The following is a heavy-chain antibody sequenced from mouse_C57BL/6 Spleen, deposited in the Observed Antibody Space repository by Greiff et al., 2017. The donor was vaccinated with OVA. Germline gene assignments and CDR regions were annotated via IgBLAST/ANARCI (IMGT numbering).Heavy chain of an antibody. V-gene: IGHV5-6*01. CDR1: GFTFSSYG. J-gene: IGHJ3*01. D-gene: IGHD1-1*01. CDR2: ISSGGSYT. Sequence: VQLQQSGGDLVKPGGSLKLSCAASGFTFSSYGMSWVRQTPDKRLEWVATISSGGSYTYYPDSVKGRFTISRDNAKNTLYLQMSSLKSEDTAMYYCARSSYGYWGQGTLVTVSA. CDR3: ARSSYGY.